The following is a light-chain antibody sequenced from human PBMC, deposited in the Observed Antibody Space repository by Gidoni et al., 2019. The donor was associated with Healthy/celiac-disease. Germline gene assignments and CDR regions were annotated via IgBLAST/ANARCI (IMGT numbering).Light chain of an antibody. CDR1: SSNIGAGYD. Sequence: QSVLTQPPSVSGAPGQRVTIPCTGSSSNIGAGYDVHWYQQLPGTAPKLLIYGNSNRPSVVPDRFSGSKSGTSASLAITGLQAEDEADYYCQSYDSSLRQVFGGGTKLTVL. J-gene: IGLJ3*02. CDR3: QSYDSSLRQV. V-gene: IGLV1-40*01. CDR2: GNS.